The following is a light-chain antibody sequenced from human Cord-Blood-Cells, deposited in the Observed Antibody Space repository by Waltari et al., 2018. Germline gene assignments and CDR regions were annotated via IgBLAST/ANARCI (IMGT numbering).Light chain of an antibody. V-gene: IGKV4-1*01. Sequence: DIVMTQSPESLAVYLGERATINCKSSQSVLYSSNNKNYLAWYQQKPGQPPKLLIYWASTRESGVPDRFSGSGSGTDFTLTISSLQAEDVAVYYCQQYYSTPFTFGPGTKVDIK. CDR1: QSVLYSSNNKNY. CDR3: QQYYSTPFT. CDR2: WAS. J-gene: IGKJ3*01.